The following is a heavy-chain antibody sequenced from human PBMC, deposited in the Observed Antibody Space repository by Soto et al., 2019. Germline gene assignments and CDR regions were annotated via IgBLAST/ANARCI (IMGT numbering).Heavy chain of an antibody. CDR2: ISGSGGST. CDR3: AKRGTAEPRIVMVITPYFDY. D-gene: IGHD3-22*01. CDR1: GFTFSSYA. Sequence: EVQLLESGGGLVQPGGSLRLSCAASGFTFSSYAMSWVRQAPGKGLEWVSAISGSGGSTYYADSVKGRFTISRDNSKNTLYLQMNSLRAEDTAVYYCAKRGTAEPRIVMVITPYFDYWGQGTLVTVSS. J-gene: IGHJ4*02. V-gene: IGHV3-23*01.